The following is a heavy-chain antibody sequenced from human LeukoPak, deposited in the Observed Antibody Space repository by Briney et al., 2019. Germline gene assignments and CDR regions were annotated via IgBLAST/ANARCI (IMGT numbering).Heavy chain of an antibody. V-gene: IGHV4-34*01. J-gene: IGHJ6*02. Sequence: ASETLSLTCAVYGGSFSGYYWSWIRQPPGKGLEWIGEINHSGSTNYNPSLKSRVTISVDTSKNQFSLKLSSVTAADTAVYYCARDRTYYYHYGMDVWGQGTTVTVSS. CDR2: INHSGST. CDR3: ARDRTYYYHYGMDV. CDR1: GGSFSGYY.